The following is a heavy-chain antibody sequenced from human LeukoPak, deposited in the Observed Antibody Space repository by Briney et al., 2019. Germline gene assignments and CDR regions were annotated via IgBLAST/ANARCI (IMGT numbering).Heavy chain of an antibody. CDR2: IYSGGST. Sequence: GGSLRLSCAASGFTVSSNYMSWVRQAPGKGLEWVSVIYSGGSTYYADSVKGRFTISRDNSKNTLYLQMNSLRAEDTAVYYCVLDARLGESLRWGQGTLVTVSS. D-gene: IGHD3-16*01. V-gene: IGHV3-66*01. CDR3: VLDARLGESLR. CDR1: GFTVSSNY. J-gene: IGHJ4*02.